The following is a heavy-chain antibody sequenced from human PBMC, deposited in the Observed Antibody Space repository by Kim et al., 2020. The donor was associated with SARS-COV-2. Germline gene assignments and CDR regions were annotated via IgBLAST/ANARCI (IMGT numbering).Heavy chain of an antibody. D-gene: IGHD5-18*01. Sequence: GGSLRLSCAASGFTFSNYAMSWVRQAPGKGLEWVSAITGSGDNTYYAASVKGRFTISRDNSKNRLYLQMNSLSADDTAVYYCAKDQEGTYSYGYMCFDYWGQGTLVTVSS. CDR1: GFTFSNYA. V-gene: IGHV3-23*01. CDR3: AKDQEGTYSYGYMCFDY. CDR2: ITGSGDNT. J-gene: IGHJ4*02.